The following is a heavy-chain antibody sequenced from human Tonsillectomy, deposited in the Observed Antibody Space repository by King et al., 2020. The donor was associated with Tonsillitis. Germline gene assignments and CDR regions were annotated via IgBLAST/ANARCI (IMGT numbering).Heavy chain of an antibody. V-gene: IGHV3-23*04. Sequence: VQLVESGGGLEQPGRSLRLSCAASGFTFSSYAMSWVRQAPGKGLEWVSAIVGSGGSTYYADSVKGRFTISRDNSKNTLYLQMNSLRAEDTAVYYCATDRYRAPFTVTEPLYYFDYWGQGTLVTVSS. CDR1: GFTFSSYA. CDR3: ATDRYRAPFTVTEPLYYFDY. J-gene: IGHJ4*02. CDR2: IVGSGGST. D-gene: IGHD4-17*01.